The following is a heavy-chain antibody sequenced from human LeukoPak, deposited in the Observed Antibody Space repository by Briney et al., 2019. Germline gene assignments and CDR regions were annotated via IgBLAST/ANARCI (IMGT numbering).Heavy chain of an antibody. Sequence: PSETLSLTCTVSGGSISSYYWSWIRQPPGKGLEWIGYIYYSGSTNYNPSLKSRVTMSVDTSKNQFSLKLSSVTAADTAVYYCARCTSCSEVGTFYYWGQGTLVTVSS. V-gene: IGHV4-59*01. CDR2: IYYSGST. J-gene: IGHJ4*02. CDR1: GGSISSYY. CDR3: ARCTSCSEVGTFYY. D-gene: IGHD2-2*01.